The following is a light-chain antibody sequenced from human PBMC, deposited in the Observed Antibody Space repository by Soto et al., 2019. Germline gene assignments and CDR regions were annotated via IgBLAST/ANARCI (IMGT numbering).Light chain of an antibody. V-gene: IGKV3-20*01. CDR1: QTVRSTY. Sequence: EIVLTQSPGTLSLSPGETATLSCRARQTVRSTYLAWYQQKPGQAPRLLIYGASTRATGIPDRFSGSGSGTDFTFTISRLEPEDFAVYYCQQFGTSPPVTFGGGTKVE. CDR3: QQFGTSPPVT. J-gene: IGKJ4*01. CDR2: GAS.